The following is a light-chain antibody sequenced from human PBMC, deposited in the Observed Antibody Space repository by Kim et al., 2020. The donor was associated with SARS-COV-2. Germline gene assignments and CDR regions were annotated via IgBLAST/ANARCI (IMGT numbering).Light chain of an antibody. V-gene: IGLV7-43*01. J-gene: IGLJ2*01. CDR2: SIK. Sequence: PGGTVTRTCASSTGAVTSGYYPNWFQQKPGQAPRALIYSIKNRHSWTPARFSGSLLGGKAALTLSGAQPEDEAEYYCLLYYDGAQVFGGGTQLTVL. CDR3: LLYYDGAQV. CDR1: TGAVTSGYY.